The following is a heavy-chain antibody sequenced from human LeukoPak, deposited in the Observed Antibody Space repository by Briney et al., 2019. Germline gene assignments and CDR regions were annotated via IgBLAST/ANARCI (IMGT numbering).Heavy chain of an antibody. Sequence: GGSLRLSCAASGFTFSDYTMNWVRQAPHKGLEWVSSISTRSINIFYADSVRGRFTVSRDNVKNSLYLQMNSLRAEDTAVYYCARQYDDWGQGTLVTVSS. CDR2: ISTRSINI. CDR1: GFTFSDYT. CDR3: ARQYDD. J-gene: IGHJ4*02. V-gene: IGHV3-21*01.